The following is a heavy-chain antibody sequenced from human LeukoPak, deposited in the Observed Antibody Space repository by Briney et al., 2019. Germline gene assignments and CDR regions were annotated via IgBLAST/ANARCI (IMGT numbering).Heavy chain of an antibody. J-gene: IGHJ4*02. CDR1: GYTFTSYY. V-gene: IGHV1-46*01. D-gene: IGHD2-2*01. CDR2: INPSGGST. Sequence: ASVKVSCKAYGYTFTSYYMHWVRQAPGQGLEWMGIINPSGGSTSYAQKFQGRVTMTRDMSTSTVYMELSSLRSEDTALYYCARDRRFSTSLFDYWGQGTLVTVSS. CDR3: ARDRRFSTSLFDY.